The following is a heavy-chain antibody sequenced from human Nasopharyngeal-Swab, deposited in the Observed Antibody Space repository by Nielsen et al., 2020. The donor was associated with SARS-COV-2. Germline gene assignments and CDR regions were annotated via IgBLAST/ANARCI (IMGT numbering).Heavy chain of an antibody. CDR1: GFTFSSYW. J-gene: IGHJ4*02. CDR2: IKQDGSGK. V-gene: IGHV3-7*01. D-gene: IGHD6-13*01. CDR3: ARVGSSSWYFDY. Sequence: GESLKISCAASGFTFSSYWMSWVRQAPGKGLEWVANIKQDGSGKYYVDSVKGRFTISRDNAKNSLYLQMNSLRAEDTAVYYCARVGSSSWYFDYWGQGTLVTVSS.